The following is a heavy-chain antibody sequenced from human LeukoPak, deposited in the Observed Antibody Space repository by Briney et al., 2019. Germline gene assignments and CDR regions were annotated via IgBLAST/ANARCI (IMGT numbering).Heavy chain of an antibody. CDR2: FDPEDGET. V-gene: IGHV1-24*01. D-gene: IGHD3-10*01. J-gene: IGHJ4*02. CDR3: ATDFPPEVRGVTNFDY. Sequence: ASVKVSCKVSGYTLTELSMHWVRQAPGKGPEWMGGFDPEDGETIYAQKFQGRVTMTEDTSTDTAYMELSSLRSEDTAVYYCATDFPPEVRGVTNFDYWGQGTLVTVSS. CDR1: GYTLTELS.